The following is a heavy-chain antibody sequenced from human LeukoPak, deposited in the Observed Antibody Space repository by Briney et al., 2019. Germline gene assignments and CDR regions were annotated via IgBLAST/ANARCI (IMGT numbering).Heavy chain of an antibody. CDR3: ARDMVPAGIAFDY. Sequence: GGSLRLSCTASGFTFNSHWMGWVRQAPGKGLEWLANINQGGSEKYYVDSVKGRFTISRDNAKNSLYLQMNSLRAENTAVYYCARDMVPAGIAFDYWGQGALVTVSS. V-gene: IGHV3-7*03. D-gene: IGHD2-2*01. CDR1: GFTFNSHW. CDR2: INQGGSEK. J-gene: IGHJ4*02.